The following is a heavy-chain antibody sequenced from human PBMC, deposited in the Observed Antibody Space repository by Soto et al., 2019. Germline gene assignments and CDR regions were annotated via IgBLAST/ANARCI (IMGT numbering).Heavy chain of an antibody. Sequence: QVQLVESGGGVVQPGRSLRLSCAASGFTFSSYGMHWVRQAPGKGLEWVAVISYDESNKYYADSVKGRFTISRDNSKNTLYLQMNSLRAEDTAVYYCAKEVWSGPMDVWGQGTTVTVSS. CDR3: AKEVWSGPMDV. CDR2: ISYDESNK. CDR1: GFTFSSYG. D-gene: IGHD3-3*01. J-gene: IGHJ6*02. V-gene: IGHV3-30*18.